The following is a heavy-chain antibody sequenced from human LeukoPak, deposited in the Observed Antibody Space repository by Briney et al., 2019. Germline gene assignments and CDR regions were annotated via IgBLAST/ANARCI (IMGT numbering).Heavy chain of an antibody. CDR3: ARRNAVSWFNTDAFDI. CDR2: ISSSGSTI. Sequence: GGSLRLSCAASGFTFSDYYMSWIRQAPGKGLEWVSYISSSGSTIYYADSVKGRFTISRDNAKNSLYLQMNSLRAEDTAVYYCARRNAVSWFNTDAFDIWGQGTMVTVSS. D-gene: IGHD1-1*01. CDR1: GFTFSDYY. V-gene: IGHV3-11*01. J-gene: IGHJ3*02.